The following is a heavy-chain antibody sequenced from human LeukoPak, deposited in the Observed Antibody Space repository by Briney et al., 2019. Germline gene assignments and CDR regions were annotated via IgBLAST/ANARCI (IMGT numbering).Heavy chain of an antibody. Sequence: ASVKVSCKASGYIFTGYYMHWVRQAPGPGLEWMGWINPNSGGTNYAEKFHGRVTMTRDTSISTAYMELTRLRSDDTAVYYCAREDSSGYYFFDHWGQGTLVTVSS. CDR2: INPNSGGT. D-gene: IGHD3-22*01. CDR1: GYIFTGYY. J-gene: IGHJ4*02. V-gene: IGHV1-2*02. CDR3: AREDSSGYYFFDH.